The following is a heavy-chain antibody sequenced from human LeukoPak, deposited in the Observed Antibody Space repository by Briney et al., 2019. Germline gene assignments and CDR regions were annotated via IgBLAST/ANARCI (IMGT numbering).Heavy chain of an antibody. J-gene: IGHJ4*02. D-gene: IGHD3-10*01. CDR3: AAEGQRLLGY. CDR2: FDPEHGDA. CDR1: GDTLTELS. Sequence: ASVKLSCKVYGDTLTELSTHWVRQAPGKGLEWMGGFDPEHGDAIYAETFQGRITMTEDTSTDTAYMELSSLTSDDTAVYYCAAEGQRLLGYWGQGTLVTVSS. V-gene: IGHV1-24*01.